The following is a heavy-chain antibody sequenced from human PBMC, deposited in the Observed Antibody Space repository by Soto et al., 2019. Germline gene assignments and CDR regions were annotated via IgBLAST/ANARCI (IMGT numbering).Heavy chain of an antibody. CDR1: GGSISSYY. CDR2: IYYSGST. D-gene: IGHD3-3*01. V-gene: IGHV4-59*01. Sequence: SETLSLTCTVSGGSISSYYWSWIRQPPGKGLEWIGYIYYSGSTNYNPSLKSRVTISVDTSKNQFSLKLSSVTAADTAVYYCARGYYDFWSGTTYYYMDVWGKGTTVTVS. J-gene: IGHJ6*03. CDR3: ARGYYDFWSGTTYYYMDV.